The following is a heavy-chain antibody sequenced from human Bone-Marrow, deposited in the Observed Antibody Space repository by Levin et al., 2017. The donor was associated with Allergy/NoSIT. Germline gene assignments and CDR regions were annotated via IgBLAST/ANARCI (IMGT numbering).Heavy chain of an antibody. CDR3: ARGSQNGGSYYYYYMDV. D-gene: IGHD2-15*01. CDR1: GGTFSSYA. Sequence: SVKVSCKASGGTFSSYAISWVRQAPGQGLEWMGGIIPIFGTANYAQKFQGRVTITADKSTSTAYMELSSLRSEDTAVYYCARGSQNGGSYYYYYMDVWGKGTTVTVSS. J-gene: IGHJ6*03. V-gene: IGHV1-69*06. CDR2: IIPIFGTA.